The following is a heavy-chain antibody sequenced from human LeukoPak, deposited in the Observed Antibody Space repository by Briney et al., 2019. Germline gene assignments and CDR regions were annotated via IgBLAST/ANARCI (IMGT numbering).Heavy chain of an antibody. Sequence: GWALTLSCPASGFTFSVYAMSWVRQAPGKGLEWVSAISGSGGSTYYADSVKGRFTISRDNSKNTLYLQMNSLRAEDTAVYYCAKPAMRGLRFFDYWGQGTLVSVSS. D-gene: IGHD5-12*01. CDR1: GFTFSVYA. V-gene: IGHV3-23*01. CDR3: AKPAMRGLRFFDY. J-gene: IGHJ4*02. CDR2: ISGSGGST.